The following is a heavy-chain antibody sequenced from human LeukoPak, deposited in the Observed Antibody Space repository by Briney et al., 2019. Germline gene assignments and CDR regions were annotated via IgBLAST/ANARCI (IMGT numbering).Heavy chain of an antibody. CDR3: ASRYYYDMDV. CDR1: GFTFSSYW. J-gene: IGHJ6*02. V-gene: IGHV3-74*01. Sequence: GRSLRLSCGASGFTFSSYWMHWVRQAPGKGLVWVSRINNDGSSRSYADSVKGRFTVSRDNAKNTLYLQMNSLRAEDTAVYYCASRYYYDMDVWGQGTTVTVSS. CDR2: INNDGSSR.